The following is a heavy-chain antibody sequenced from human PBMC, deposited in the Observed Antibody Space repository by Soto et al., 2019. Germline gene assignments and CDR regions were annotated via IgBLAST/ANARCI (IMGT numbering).Heavy chain of an antibody. D-gene: IGHD2-15*01. Sequence: GGSLRLSYAASGLTFNRYWMHWVRHAPGKGLVWVSHINTDGSNTNYADSVKGRFTISRDNAKSTLFLQMNSLRDEDTAVYYCAREFCSGGNCYTYYFDPWGQGIPVTVYS. CDR3: AREFCSGGNCYTYYFDP. V-gene: IGHV3-74*01. CDR2: INTDGSNT. J-gene: IGHJ5*02. CDR1: GLTFNRYW.